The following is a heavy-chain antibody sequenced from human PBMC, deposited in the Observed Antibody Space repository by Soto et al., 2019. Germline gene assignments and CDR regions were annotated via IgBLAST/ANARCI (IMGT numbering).Heavy chain of an antibody. CDR1: GGSISSGGYY. Sequence: QVQLQESGPGLVKPSQTLSLTCTVSGGSISSGGYYWSWIRQHPGKGLEWIGYIYYSGSTYYNPSLKSRVTVSVDTYKNQFSLKLSSVTAADTAVYYCARAGIFGVVTTTHWGQGTLVTVSS. V-gene: IGHV4-31*03. CDR3: ARAGIFGVVTTTH. D-gene: IGHD3-3*01. CDR2: IYYSGST. J-gene: IGHJ4*02.